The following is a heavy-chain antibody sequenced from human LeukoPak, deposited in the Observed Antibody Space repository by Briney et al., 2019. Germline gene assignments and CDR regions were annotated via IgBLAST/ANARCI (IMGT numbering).Heavy chain of an antibody. CDR2: IYYSGST. V-gene: IGHV4-39*01. J-gene: IGHJ3*02. Sequence: SGTLSLTCTVSGGSISSSYYWGWIRQPPGKGLEWIGSIYYSGSTYYNPSLKSRVTISVDTSKNQFSLKLSSVTAVDTAVYYCARHHSSSWSGNAFDIWGQGTMVTVSS. CDR1: GGSISSSYY. CDR3: ARHHSSSWSGNAFDI. D-gene: IGHD6-13*01.